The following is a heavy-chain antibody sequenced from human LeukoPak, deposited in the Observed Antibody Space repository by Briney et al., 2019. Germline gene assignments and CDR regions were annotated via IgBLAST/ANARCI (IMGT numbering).Heavy chain of an antibody. CDR1: GGSFSGYH. Sequence: SETLSLTCAVYGGSFSGYHWSWIRQPPGKGLEWIGEINHSGSTNYNPSLKSRVTISVDTSKNQFSLKLSSVAAADTAVYYCARDGSSSSFDYWGQGTLVTVSS. J-gene: IGHJ4*02. CDR2: INHSGST. CDR3: ARDGSSSSFDY. D-gene: IGHD6-13*01. V-gene: IGHV4-34*01.